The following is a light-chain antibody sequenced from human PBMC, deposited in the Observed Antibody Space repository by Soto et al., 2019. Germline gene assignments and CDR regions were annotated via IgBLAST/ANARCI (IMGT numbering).Light chain of an antibody. CDR2: DVR. Sequence: SLLPQPPSGSGSAGQSIAISCPGTSSDVGAYDYVSWYQQHPGKAPKLMIYDVRNRPSGVSNRFSGSKSGNTASLTISGLQAEDEADYYCSSYTSSSTPLYVLGTGTKVTVL. J-gene: IGLJ1*01. CDR3: SSYTSSSTPLYV. CDR1: SSDVGAYDY. V-gene: IGLV2-14*01.